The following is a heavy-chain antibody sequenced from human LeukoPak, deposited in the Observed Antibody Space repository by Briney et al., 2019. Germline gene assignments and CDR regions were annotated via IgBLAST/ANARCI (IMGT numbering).Heavy chain of an antibody. CDR3: ARRETGGTYPLKY. V-gene: IGHV4-59*08. CDR2: IYSSGTT. J-gene: IGHJ4*02. CDR1: GGSISNYY. D-gene: IGHD1-26*01. Sequence: SETLSLTCIVSGGSISNYYWSWFRQPPGKGLESIGHIYSSGTTNYNPSLQSRVTMLVDTSRNQFSLRLSSVTAADTAVYYCARRETGGTYPLKYWGQGTLVTVSS.